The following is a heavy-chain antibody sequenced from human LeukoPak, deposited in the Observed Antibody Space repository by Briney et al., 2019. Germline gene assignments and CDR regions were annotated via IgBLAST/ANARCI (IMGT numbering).Heavy chain of an antibody. CDR2: INHSGST. J-gene: IGHJ6*03. Sequence: PSETLSLTFAVYGGSFSGYYWSWIRQPPGKGLEWIGEINHSGSTNYNPSLKSRVTISVDTSKNQFSLKLSSVTAADTAVYYCARAAALNYYYYYYMDVWGKGTTVTVSS. CDR1: GGSFSGYY. D-gene: IGHD6-6*01. V-gene: IGHV4-34*01. CDR3: ARAAALNYYYYYYMDV.